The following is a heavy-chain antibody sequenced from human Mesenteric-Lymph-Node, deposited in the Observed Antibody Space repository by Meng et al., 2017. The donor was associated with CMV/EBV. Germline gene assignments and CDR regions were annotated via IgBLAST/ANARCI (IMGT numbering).Heavy chain of an antibody. CDR3: ARDVQVTDWGGGRFDP. CDR2: IYTSGST. CDR1: GGSISSYY. D-gene: IGHD7-27*01. J-gene: IGHJ5*02. Sequence: SETLSLTCTVSGGSISSYYWSWIRQPAGKGLEWIGRIYTSGSTNYNPSLKSRVTISVDTSKNQFSLKLSSVTAADTAVYYCARDVQVTDWGGGRFDPWGQGTLVTVSS. V-gene: IGHV4-4*07.